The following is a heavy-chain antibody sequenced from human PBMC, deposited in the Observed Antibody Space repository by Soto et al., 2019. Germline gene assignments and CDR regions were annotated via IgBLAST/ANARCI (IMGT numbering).Heavy chain of an antibody. Sequence: PGGSLRLSCAASGFTFSDYYMSWICQAPGKGLEWVSYISSRSSTIYYADSVKGRFTISRDNTKNSLYVQMNSLRAEDTAVYYCARLNYGDLFAYWGQGTPVTVSS. D-gene: IGHD4-17*01. CDR3: ARLNYGDLFAY. J-gene: IGHJ4*02. CDR2: ISSRSSTI. CDR1: GFTFSDYY. V-gene: IGHV3-11*01.